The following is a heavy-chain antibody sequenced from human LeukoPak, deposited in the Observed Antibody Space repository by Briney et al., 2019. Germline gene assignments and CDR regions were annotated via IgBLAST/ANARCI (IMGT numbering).Heavy chain of an antibody. J-gene: IGHJ4*02. CDR2: ISWNSGSI. V-gene: IGHV3-9*01. Sequence: GGSLRLSCAASGFTFDDYAMHWVRQAPGKGLEWVSGISWNSGSIGYADSVKGRFTISRDNSKNTLYLQMNSLRAEDTAVYYCAKDQGGASGPIDYWGQGTLVTVSS. CDR3: AKDQGGASGPIDY. D-gene: IGHD3-10*01. CDR1: GFTFDDYA.